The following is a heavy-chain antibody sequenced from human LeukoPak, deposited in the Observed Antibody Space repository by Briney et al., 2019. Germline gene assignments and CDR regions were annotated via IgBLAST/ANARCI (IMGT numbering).Heavy chain of an antibody. Sequence: SQTLSLTCTVSGGSISSGDYYWSWIRQPPGTGLEWIGYIYYSGSTYYNPSLKSRVTISVDASKNQFSLKLSSVTAADTAVYYCARDHTAIHDYWGQGTLVTVSS. CDR3: ARDHTAIHDY. V-gene: IGHV4-30-4*01. J-gene: IGHJ4*02. CDR1: GGSISSGDYY. CDR2: IYYSGST. D-gene: IGHD5-18*01.